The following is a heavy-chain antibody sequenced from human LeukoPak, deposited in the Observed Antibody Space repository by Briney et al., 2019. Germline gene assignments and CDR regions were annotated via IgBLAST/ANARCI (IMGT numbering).Heavy chain of an antibody. V-gene: IGHV3-15*01. CDR3: TTDLAPFYRYGMDV. Sequence: GGSLRLSCAASGFTFSNAWMSWVRQAPGKGLEWVGRIKSKTDGGTTDYAAPVKGRFTISRDDSKNTLYLQMNSLKTEDTAVYYCTTDLAPFYRYGMDVWGQGTTVAVSS. CDR2: IKSKTDGGTT. J-gene: IGHJ6*02. D-gene: IGHD1-26*01. CDR1: GFTFSNAW.